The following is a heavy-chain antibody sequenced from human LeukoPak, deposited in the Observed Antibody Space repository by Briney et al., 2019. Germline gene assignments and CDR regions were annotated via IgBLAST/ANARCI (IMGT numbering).Heavy chain of an antibody. J-gene: IGHJ6*02. CDR2: IDHSGST. CDR1: GGSFSGYY. V-gene: IGHV4-34*01. D-gene: IGHD2-21*02. CDR3: ARGHIVVVAAIFYYYYGMDV. Sequence: SETLSLTCAVYGGSFSGYYWSWIRQPPGKGLEWIGEIDHSGSTNYSPSLKSRVTISVDTSKNQFSLKLSSVTAADTAVYYCARGHIVVVAAIFYYYYGMDVWGQGTTVTVSS.